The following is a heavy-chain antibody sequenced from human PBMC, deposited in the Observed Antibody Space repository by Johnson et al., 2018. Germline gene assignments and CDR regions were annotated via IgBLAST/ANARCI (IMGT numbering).Heavy chain of an antibody. CDR3: ARVSTGMTWWSYYYYMDV. D-gene: IGHD1-1*01. V-gene: IGHV3-66*02. Sequence: EVQLVESGGGLVQPGGSXRLSCAASGFTVSSTYMSWVRQAPGKGLEWVSVIYSGGSTYYADSVKGRFTISRDNSKKTLYLQMNSLRTEDTAVYYCARVSTGMTWWSYYYYMDVWGKGTTVTVSS. CDR1: GFTVSSTY. CDR2: IYSGGST. J-gene: IGHJ6*03.